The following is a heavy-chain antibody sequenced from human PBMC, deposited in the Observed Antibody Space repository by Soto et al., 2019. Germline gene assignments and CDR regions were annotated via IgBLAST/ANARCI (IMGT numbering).Heavy chain of an antibody. D-gene: IGHD2-2*01. Sequence: SSVKVSCKASGGTFSSYAISWVRLAPGRGLEWMGGIIPIFGTANYAQKFQGRVTITADKSTSTAYMELSSLRSEDTAVHYCARDPYCCSTSCQGWFDPWGQGTLVTVSS. CDR2: IIPIFGTA. J-gene: IGHJ5*02. V-gene: IGHV1-69*06. CDR3: ARDPYCCSTSCQGWFDP. CDR1: GGTFSSYA.